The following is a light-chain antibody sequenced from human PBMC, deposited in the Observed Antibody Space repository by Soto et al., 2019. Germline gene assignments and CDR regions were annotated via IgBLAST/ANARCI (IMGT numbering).Light chain of an antibody. CDR1: QSVSSY. J-gene: IGKJ1*01. Sequence: EIVLTQSPATLSLSPGERATLSCRASQSVSSYLAWYQQKPGQAPRLLIYGASTRATGIPARFSGSGSGTEFTLTISSLQFEDSAVYYCQQYNNWWTFGQGTKVDIK. CDR3: QQYNNWWT. CDR2: GAS. V-gene: IGKV3-15*01.